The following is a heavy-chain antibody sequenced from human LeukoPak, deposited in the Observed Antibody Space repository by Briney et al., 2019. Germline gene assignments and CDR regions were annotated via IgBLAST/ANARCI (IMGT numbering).Heavy chain of an antibody. CDR2: LYTGDSDT. Sequence: GESLKISWKGSGYSFTSYWSGWVRQIPGKGLEWMGILYTGDSDTRYSPSFQGQFTISTDKSISTAYLQWSSLKASDTAMYYCARGVHYGSASYYNVCGQGSTVTAAS. J-gene: IGHJ6*02. D-gene: IGHD3-10*01. CDR1: GYSFTSYW. CDR3: ARGVHYGSASYYNV. V-gene: IGHV5-51*01.